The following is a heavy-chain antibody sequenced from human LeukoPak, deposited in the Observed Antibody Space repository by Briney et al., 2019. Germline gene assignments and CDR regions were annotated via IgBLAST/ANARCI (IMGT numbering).Heavy chain of an antibody. CDR3: VIFIMGTTTTDY. Sequence: PSETLSLTCTVSGGSISSDSYYWGWIRQPPGKGLEWIGSIYYSGSTFYNPSLRSRVTISVDTSKNQFSLNLSSVTATAVYYCVIFIMGTTTTDYWGQGTLVTVSS. CDR1: GGSISSDSYY. CDR2: IYYSGST. V-gene: IGHV4-39*01. J-gene: IGHJ4*02. D-gene: IGHD1-26*01.